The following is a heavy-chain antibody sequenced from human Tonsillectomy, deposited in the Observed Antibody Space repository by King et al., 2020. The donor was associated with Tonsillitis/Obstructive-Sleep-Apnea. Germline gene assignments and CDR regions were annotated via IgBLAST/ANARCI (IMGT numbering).Heavy chain of an antibody. CDR2: ARNKANSYTT. CDR3: ARDRAYDFWSGYYLDV. Sequence: VQLVESGGGLVQPGGSLRLSCAASGFTFSDHFMDWVRQAPGKGLEWVGRARNKANSYTTEYAASVKGRLTISRNDLGNSLYLQMSSLKTEDTAVYYCARDRAYDFWSGYYLDVWGKGTTVRVSS. CDR1: GFTFSDHF. V-gene: IGHV3-72*01. J-gene: IGHJ6*04. D-gene: IGHD3-3*01.